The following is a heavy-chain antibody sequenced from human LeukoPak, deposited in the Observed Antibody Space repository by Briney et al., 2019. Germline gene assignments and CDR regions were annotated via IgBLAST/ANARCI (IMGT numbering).Heavy chain of an antibody. J-gene: IGHJ3*02. Sequence: GGSLRLSCAASGFTVSSNFMNWVRQAPGKGLEWVSLIYAGGSTYYADYVKGRFTISRDNSKNTLYLQMNSLRAEDTAVYYCAREGALSSSWVDGAFDIWGQGTMVTVSS. D-gene: IGHD6-13*01. CDR1: GFTVSSNF. CDR3: AREGALSSSWVDGAFDI. V-gene: IGHV3-66*01. CDR2: IYAGGST.